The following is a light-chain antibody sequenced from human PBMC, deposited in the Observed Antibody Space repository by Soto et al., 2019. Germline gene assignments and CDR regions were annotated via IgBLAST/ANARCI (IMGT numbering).Light chain of an antibody. Sequence: QSALTQPASVSGSPGQSIAISCTGSSSDIGDYNYVSWYQQHPGKAPKLMIYDVSNRPSGVSNRFSGSMSGNTASLTISGLHPEQEADYYCSSYTGSSTVVFGGGTKLTVL. J-gene: IGLJ2*01. CDR3: SSYTGSSTVV. CDR1: SSDIGDYNY. V-gene: IGLV2-14*01. CDR2: DVS.